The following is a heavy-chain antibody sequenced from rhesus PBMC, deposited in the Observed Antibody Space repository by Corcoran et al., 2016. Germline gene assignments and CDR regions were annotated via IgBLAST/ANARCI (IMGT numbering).Heavy chain of an antibody. Sequence: QVRLQESGPGLVKSSETLSLTCAVSGGSMSESSFWNWIRQPPGTGLDWIGNQYANSLPNYNPSLKSRVTISKDTSNNQFFLEVTSVTAADTAVSYCASPFERGRFEVWGAGILVTVSS. CDR3: ASPFERGRFEV. D-gene: IGHD3-34*01. V-gene: IGHV4S9*01. J-gene: IGHJ5-1*01. CDR2: QYANSLP. CDR1: GGSMSESSF.